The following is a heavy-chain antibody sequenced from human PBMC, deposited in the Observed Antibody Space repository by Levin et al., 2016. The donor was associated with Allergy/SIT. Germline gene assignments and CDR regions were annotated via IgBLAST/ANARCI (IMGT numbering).Heavy chain of an antibody. CDR2: INHSGST. CDR3: ARDGYERNYYGSGSYAFDI. Sequence: SETLSLTCAVYGGSFSGYYWSWIRQPPGKGLEWIGEINHSGSTNYNPSLKSRVTISVDTSKNQFSLKLSSVTAADTAVYYCARDGYERNYYGSGSYAFDIWGQGTMVTVSS. J-gene: IGHJ3*02. CDR1: GGSFSGYY. D-gene: IGHD3-10*01. V-gene: IGHV4-34*01.